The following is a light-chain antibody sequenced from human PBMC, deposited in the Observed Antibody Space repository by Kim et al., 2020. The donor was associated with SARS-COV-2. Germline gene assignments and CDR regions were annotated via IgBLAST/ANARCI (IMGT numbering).Light chain of an antibody. Sequence: LSPGERATLSCRASQSVSSSYVAWYQQKPGQAPRLLIYGASSRATGIADRFSGSGSGTDFTLTISRLEPEDFAVYYCQQYGSSLYTFGQGTKLEIK. J-gene: IGKJ2*01. CDR1: QSVSSSY. CDR3: QQYGSSLYT. CDR2: GAS. V-gene: IGKV3-20*01.